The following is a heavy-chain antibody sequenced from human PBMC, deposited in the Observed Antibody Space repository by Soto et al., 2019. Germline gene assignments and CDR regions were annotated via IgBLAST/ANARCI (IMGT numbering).Heavy chain of an antibody. CDR2: IYHSGST. Sequence: SETLSLTCAVSGGSISSSNWWSWVRQPPGKGLEWIGEIYHSGSTNYNPSLKSRVTISVDKSKNQFSLKLSSVTAADTAVYYCAVKWELLSVQNNWFDPWGPGTLLTVSS. CDR3: AVKWELLSVQNNWFDP. D-gene: IGHD1-26*01. CDR1: GGSISSSNW. V-gene: IGHV4-4*02. J-gene: IGHJ5*02.